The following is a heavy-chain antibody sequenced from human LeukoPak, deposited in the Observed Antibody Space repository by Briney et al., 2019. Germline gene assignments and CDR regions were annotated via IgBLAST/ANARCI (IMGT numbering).Heavy chain of an antibody. Sequence: GGSLRLSCKASGFIFINSWMSGFRRFPGRGREWVAHIKSKTDGGTKDYAAHVKGRVTISRDDSKNTLYLQMNNLKTEDTAVYYCTTDEWSWGQGTLVTVSP. J-gene: IGHJ5*02. CDR2: IKSKTDGGTK. CDR3: TTDEWS. V-gene: IGHV3-15*01. CDR1: GFIFINSW. D-gene: IGHD2-8*01.